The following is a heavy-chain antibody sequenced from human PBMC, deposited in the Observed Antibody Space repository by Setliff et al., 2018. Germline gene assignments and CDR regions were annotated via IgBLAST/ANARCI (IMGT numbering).Heavy chain of an antibody. CDR2: FYHSGST. CDR1: GGYNSSYY. V-gene: IGHV4-59*08. Sequence: PSETLSLTCNVAGGYNSSYYWTWIRRPPGKGLGWIGYFYHSGSTNYNPSLKGRVTMTSDTSRNQLSLKLNSVSAAGTAIYYCPRSSSYASGNSHNHHMDVPGHGPAVAFS. D-gene: IGHD3-16*01. J-gene: IGHJ6*02. CDR3: PRSSSYASGNSHNHHMDV.